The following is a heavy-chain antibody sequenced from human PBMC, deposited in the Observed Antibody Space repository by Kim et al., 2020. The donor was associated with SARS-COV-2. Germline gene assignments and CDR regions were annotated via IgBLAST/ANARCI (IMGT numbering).Heavy chain of an antibody. CDR1: GFTFSSYG. J-gene: IGHJ6*02. V-gene: IGHV3-33*05. CDR3: ARDGWAYGSAREKNIYYYYGMDV. D-gene: IGHD3-10*01. Sequence: GGSLRLSCAASGFTFSSYGMHWVRQAPGKGLEWVAVISYDGSNKYYADSVKGRFTISRDNSKNTLYLQMNSLRAEDTAVYYCARDGWAYGSAREKNIYYYYGMDVWGQGTTVTVSS. CDR2: ISYDGSNK.